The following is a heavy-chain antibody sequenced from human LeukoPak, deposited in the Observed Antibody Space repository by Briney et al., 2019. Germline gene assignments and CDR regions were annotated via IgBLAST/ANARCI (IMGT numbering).Heavy chain of an antibody. J-gene: IGHJ4*02. D-gene: IGHD5-18*01. Sequence: GASVKVSCKASGYTFTSYDINWVRQATGQGLEWMGWMNPNSGNTGYAQKFQGRVTMTRNTSISTAYMELSSLRSEDTAVYYCARGRKSRRAAIGHDYCGQGTLVTVSS. CDR1: GYTFTSYD. V-gene: IGHV1-8*01. CDR3: ARGRKSRRAAIGHDY. CDR2: MNPNSGNT.